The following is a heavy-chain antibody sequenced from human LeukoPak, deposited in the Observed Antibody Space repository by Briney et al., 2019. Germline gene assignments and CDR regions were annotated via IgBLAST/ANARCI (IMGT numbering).Heavy chain of an antibody. J-gene: IGHJ2*01. CDR2: IYYSGST. V-gene: IGHV4-59*01. Sequence: SETLSLTCTVSGDSISSYYWSWIRQPPGKGLEWIGYIYYSGSTNYNPSLKSRVTISVDTSKNQFSLKLSSVTAADTAVYHCARVVPYYYDSSGHWCFDLWGRGTLVTVSS. D-gene: IGHD3-22*01. CDR3: ARVVPYYYDSSGHWCFDL. CDR1: GDSISSYY.